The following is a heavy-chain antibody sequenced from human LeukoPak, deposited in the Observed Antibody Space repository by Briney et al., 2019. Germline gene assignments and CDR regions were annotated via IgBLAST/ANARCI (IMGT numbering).Heavy chain of an antibody. V-gene: IGHV3-23*01. CDR1: GFTFNNYV. CDR3: ARDDLGSSWHEVGAFDI. J-gene: IGHJ3*02. Sequence: QPGGSLRLSCAASGFTFNNYVMSWVRQAPGKGLEWVSVVSNSGGSTYYADSVKGRFTISRDNSKNTLYLQMNSLRAEDTAVYYCARDDLGSSWHEVGAFDIWGQGTMVTVSS. CDR2: VSNSGGST. D-gene: IGHD6-13*01.